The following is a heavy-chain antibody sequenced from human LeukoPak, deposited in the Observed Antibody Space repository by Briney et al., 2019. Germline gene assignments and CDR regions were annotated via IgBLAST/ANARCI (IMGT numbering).Heavy chain of an antibody. CDR3: ARGEYGSGSYHIDY. CDR2: ISDSGGST. J-gene: IGHJ4*02. CDR1: GFTFSISA. V-gene: IGHV3-23*01. Sequence: GGSLRLSCAASGFTFSISAMSWVRQAPGKGLEWVSGISDSGGSTFYADSVKGRFTISRDNAKNSLYLQMNSLRAEDTAVYYCARGEYGSGSYHIDYWGQGTLVTVSS. D-gene: IGHD3-10*01.